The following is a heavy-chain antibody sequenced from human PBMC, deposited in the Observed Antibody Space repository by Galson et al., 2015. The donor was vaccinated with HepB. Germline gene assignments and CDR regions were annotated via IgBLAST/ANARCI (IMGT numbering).Heavy chain of an antibody. J-gene: IGHJ4*02. CDR3: AKVFPEKTDGWYRQALYYFDS. V-gene: IGHV3-23*01. CDR2: ITPSGDNT. Sequence: SLRLSCAVSGLTFSYYAMSWVRQAPGKGLEWISAITPSGDNTYSADSMKGRFTISRDSSRNTLFLQMNNLRADDTAIYFCAKVFPEKTDGWYRQALYYFDSWGQGTRVTVSS. D-gene: IGHD6-19*01. CDR1: GLTFSYYA.